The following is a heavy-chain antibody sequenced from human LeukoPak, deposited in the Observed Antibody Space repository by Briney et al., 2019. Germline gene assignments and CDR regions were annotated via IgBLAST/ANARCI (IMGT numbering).Heavy chain of an antibody. D-gene: IGHD2-21*01. CDR2: ITSGSTTI. V-gene: IGHV3-48*02. CDR1: GFTFNSYS. CDR3: ARLAGLAFDY. Sequence: GGSLRLSCAASGFTFNSYSMNWVRQAPGKGLEWVSYITSGSTTIYYADSVKGRFTISRDNAKNSLYLQMNSLKDEDTAVYYCARLAGLAFDYWGQGTLVTVSS. J-gene: IGHJ4*02.